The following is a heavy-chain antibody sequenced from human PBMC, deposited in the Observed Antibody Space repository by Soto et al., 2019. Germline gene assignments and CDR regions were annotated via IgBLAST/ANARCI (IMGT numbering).Heavy chain of an antibody. Sequence: EGQLLESGGGLVQPGGSLRLSCAASGFTFSSYTMSWVRQAPGKGLEWVSTISSSYSTYYADSVKGRFTISRDNSKNTLCLQMNSLRAEDTAIYYCAKWDYWGQGTLVTVSS. CDR1: GFTFSSYT. CDR2: ISSSYST. J-gene: IGHJ4*02. CDR3: AKWDY. V-gene: IGHV3-23*01.